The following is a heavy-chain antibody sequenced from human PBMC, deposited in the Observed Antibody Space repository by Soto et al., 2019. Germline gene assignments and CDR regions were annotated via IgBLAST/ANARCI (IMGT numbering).Heavy chain of an antibody. D-gene: IGHD6-19*01. V-gene: IGHV1-69*06. CDR3: ARGGSSGWVNYYYYGMDV. CDR1: GGAFSSYA. Sequence: SVKVSCKASGGAFSSYAISWVRQAPGQGLEWMGGIIPIFGTANYAQKFQGRVTITADKSTSTAYMELRSLRSEDTAVYYCARGGSSGWVNYYYYGMDVWGPGTTVTVSS. CDR2: IIPIFGTA. J-gene: IGHJ6*02.